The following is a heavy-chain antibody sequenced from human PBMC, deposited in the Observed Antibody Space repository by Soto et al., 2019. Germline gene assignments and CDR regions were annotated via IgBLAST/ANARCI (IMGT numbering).Heavy chain of an antibody. CDR1: GFTFSRAW. Sequence: GGSLRLSCAVSGFTFSRAWMHWVRQTPGKGLEWVGRVKSKTDGGTTDYAAPVKGRFTISRDDSKNTLYLQINSLKTEDTAVYYCSGTVWSGYGIDYWGQGTLVTVSS. V-gene: IGHV3-15*07. J-gene: IGHJ4*02. D-gene: IGHD3-3*01. CDR3: SGTVWSGYGIDY. CDR2: VKSKTDGGTT.